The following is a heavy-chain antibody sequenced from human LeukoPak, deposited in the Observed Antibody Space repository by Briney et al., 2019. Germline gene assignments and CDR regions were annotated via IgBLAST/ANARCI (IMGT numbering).Heavy chain of an antibody. CDR3: ARVTYCGGDCYSGVAFGI. CDR1: GGSISAYY. V-gene: IGHV4-59*01. D-gene: IGHD2-21*02. CDR2: VYYSGST. J-gene: IGHJ3*02. Sequence: PSETLSLTCTVSGGSISAYYWSWIRQPPGKGLEWIGYVYYSGSTNYNPSLKSRVTISIDTSKKQFSLKLSSVTAADTAVYYCARVTYCGGDCYSGVAFGIWGQGTMATVSS.